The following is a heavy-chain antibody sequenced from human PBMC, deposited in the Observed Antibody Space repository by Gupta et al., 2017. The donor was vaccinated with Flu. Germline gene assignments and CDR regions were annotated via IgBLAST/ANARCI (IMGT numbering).Heavy chain of an antibody. J-gene: IGHJ5*02. CDR3: ARDGAGDCSGGSCYSWFDP. D-gene: IGHD2-15*01. V-gene: IGHV3-74*01. Sequence: GRFTITRDNAKNTLYLQMNSLRAEDTAVYYCARDGAGDCSGGSCYSWFDPWGQGTRVTVSS.